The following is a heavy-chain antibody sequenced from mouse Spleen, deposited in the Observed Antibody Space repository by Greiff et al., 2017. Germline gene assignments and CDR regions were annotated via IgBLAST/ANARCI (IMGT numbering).Heavy chain of an antibody. Sequence: EVKLVESGGGLVQPGGSLSLSCAASGFTFTDYYMSWVRQPPGKALEWLGFIRNKANGYTTEYSASVKGRFTISRDNSQSILYLQMNALRAEDSATYYCARYPLVARYAMDYWGQGTSVTVSS. CDR1: GFTFTDYY. J-gene: IGHJ4*01. CDR2: IRNKANGYTT. D-gene: IGHD1-3*01. CDR3: ARYPLVARYAMDY. V-gene: IGHV7-3*01.